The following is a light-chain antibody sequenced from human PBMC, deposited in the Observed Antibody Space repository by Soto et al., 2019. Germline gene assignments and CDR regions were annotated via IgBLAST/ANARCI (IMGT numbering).Light chain of an antibody. Sequence: EIVMTQSPATLSLSPGERSTLSCRASQSVSSNLAWYQQKPGQAPRLLIYGASTRATDVPARFSGSGSGTEFTLTISRLEPEDFAVYYCQQYGSSGTFGQGTKVDIK. CDR1: QSVSSN. V-gene: IGKV3-15*01. CDR3: QQYGSSGT. CDR2: GAS. J-gene: IGKJ1*01.